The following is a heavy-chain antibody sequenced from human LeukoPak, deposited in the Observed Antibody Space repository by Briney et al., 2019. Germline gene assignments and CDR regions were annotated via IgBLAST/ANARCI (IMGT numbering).Heavy chain of an antibody. CDR3: ATEGSGWIFDY. V-gene: IGHV4-4*07. CDR1: AGSI. Sequence: SETLSLTCTVSAGSISWIRQPAGKGLEWIGHIYTSGSTYYNPSLNRRVTMSVDTSKNQFSLKVNSVTAADTAMYYCATEGSGWIFDYWGQGTLVTVSS. D-gene: IGHD6-19*01. J-gene: IGHJ4*02. CDR2: IYTSGST.